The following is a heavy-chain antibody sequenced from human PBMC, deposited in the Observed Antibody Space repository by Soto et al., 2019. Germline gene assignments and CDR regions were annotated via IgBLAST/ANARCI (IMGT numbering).Heavy chain of an antibody. J-gene: IGHJ2*01. V-gene: IGHV4-39*01. D-gene: IGHD3-10*01. CDR1: GDSITYFNDY. CDR3: ARGTSGGEWYIDL. CDR2: IYYSGST. Sequence: HLQLQESGPGLVKPSETLSLTCTISGDSITYFNDYWGWIRQPPGKGLEWIGSIYYSGSTFYNPSLKSRITLFPDTSKKQFSLRLNSVTAADTGVYYCARGTSGGEWYIDLWGRGTLVSVSS.